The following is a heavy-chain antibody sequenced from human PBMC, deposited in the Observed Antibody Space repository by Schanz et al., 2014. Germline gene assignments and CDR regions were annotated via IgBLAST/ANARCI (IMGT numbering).Heavy chain of an antibody. CDR2: ISDSGDST. V-gene: IGHV3-11*01. D-gene: IGHD2-15*01. J-gene: IGHJ5*02. CDR3: ARGRGCTGGSCYSWFDL. Sequence: VQLLESGGGLVQPGESLRLSCAASGFTFSDYYMTWIRQAPGKGLEWVSDISDSGDSTHYADSVKGRFTISRDNAKNSLFLQMNSLSAEDTAVYYCARGRGCTGGSCYSWFDLWGQGTLVTVAS. CDR1: GFTFSDYY.